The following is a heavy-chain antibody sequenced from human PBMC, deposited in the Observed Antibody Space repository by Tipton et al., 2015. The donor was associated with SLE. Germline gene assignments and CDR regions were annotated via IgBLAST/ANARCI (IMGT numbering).Heavy chain of an antibody. CDR3: ARVSYDFWSGYYYYYYMDV. CDR1: GYSICSGYY. Sequence: TLSLTCAVSGYSICSGYYWGWIRQPPGKGLEWIGSIYHSGSTYYNPSLKSRVTISVDTSKNQFSLKLSSVTAADTAVYYCARVSYDFWSGYYYYYYMDVWGKGTTVTVSS. V-gene: IGHV4-38-2*01. CDR2: IYHSGST. J-gene: IGHJ6*03. D-gene: IGHD3-3*01.